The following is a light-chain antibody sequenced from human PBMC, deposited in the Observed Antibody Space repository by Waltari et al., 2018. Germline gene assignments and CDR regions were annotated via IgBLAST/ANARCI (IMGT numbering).Light chain of an antibody. J-gene: IGLJ3*02. Sequence: QSVLTQPPSVSGAPGQGVTIACTGSSSNLGAGYDVHWYQHFPGAGPKLIISSDTHRPSGVPDRFSGSKSGTSASLAVTGLQADDEADYYCQSYDRSLSGSVFGGG. CDR1: SSNLGAGYD. CDR3: QSYDRSLSGSV. CDR2: SDT. V-gene: IGLV1-40*01.